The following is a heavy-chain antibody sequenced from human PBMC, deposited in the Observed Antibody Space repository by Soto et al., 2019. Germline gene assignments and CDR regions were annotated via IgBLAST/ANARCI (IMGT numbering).Heavy chain of an antibody. V-gene: IGHV1-69*12. CDR2: IIPVFGRV. D-gene: IGHD2-2*01. CDR3: AVLSLGYFIPTTCAPDY. Sequence: QVQLVQSGAEVKKPGSSVKVSCKASGGSFNTFAISWVRQAPGQGLEWMGGIIPVFGRVTYAETFQGRVTITADDSTSKAYMKLSRLRAHDTAIYFCAVLSLGYFIPTTCAPDYWGQGTLVTVSS. CDR1: GGSFNTFA. J-gene: IGHJ4*02.